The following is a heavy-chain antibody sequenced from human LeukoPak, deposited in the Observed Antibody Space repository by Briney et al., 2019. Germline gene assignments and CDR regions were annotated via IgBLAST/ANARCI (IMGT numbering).Heavy chain of an antibody. V-gene: IGHV4-34*01. Sequence: GSLRLSCTVSGFTVSSNSMSWVRQPPGKGLEWIGEINHSGSTNYNPSLKSRVTISVDTSKNQFSLKLSSVTAADTAVYYCARGVGATDYWGQGTLVTVSS. D-gene: IGHD1-26*01. CDR1: GFTVSSNS. CDR3: ARGVGATDY. J-gene: IGHJ4*02. CDR2: INHSGST.